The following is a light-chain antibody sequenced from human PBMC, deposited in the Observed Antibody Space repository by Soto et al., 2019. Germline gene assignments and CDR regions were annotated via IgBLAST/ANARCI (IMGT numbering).Light chain of an antibody. CDR1: QSLRSS. J-gene: IGKJ5*01. Sequence: MTQSPSSLSASVGDRATLSCRASQSLRSSLAWYQQKPGQAPRLLIYDASTRATGIPARFSGSGSGTDFTLTISGLQSEDFAVYYCQQRSKWPITFGQGTRLEIK. V-gene: IGKV3-15*01. CDR2: DAS. CDR3: QQRSKWPIT.